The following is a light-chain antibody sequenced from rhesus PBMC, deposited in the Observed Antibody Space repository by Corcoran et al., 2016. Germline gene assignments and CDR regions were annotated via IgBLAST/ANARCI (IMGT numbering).Light chain of an antibody. J-gene: IGKJ2*01. CDR2: KAS. CDR1: QSISSW. CDR3: QQYSSSPYS. Sequence: DIQMTQSPSSLSASVGDTVTITCRASQSISSWLAWYQQKPGNAPKLLMHKASSLQSGVPSRFSGTGSGTDFTLTISSLQSEDFATYYGQQYSSSPYSFGQGTKVEIK. V-gene: IGKV1-22*01.